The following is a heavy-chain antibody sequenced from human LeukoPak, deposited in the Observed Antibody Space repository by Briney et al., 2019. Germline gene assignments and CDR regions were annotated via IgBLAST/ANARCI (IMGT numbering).Heavy chain of an antibody. J-gene: IGHJ4*02. D-gene: IGHD3-22*01. V-gene: IGHV3-9*01. CDR3: AKGGSGYYYGDFDY. CDR2: ISWNSGSI. Sequence: GGSLRLSCAASGFTFDDYAMHWVRQAPGRGLEWDSGISWNSGSIGYADSVKGRFTISRDNAKNSLYLQMNSLRAEDTALYYCAKGGSGYYYGDFDYWGQGTLVTVSS. CDR1: GFTFDDYA.